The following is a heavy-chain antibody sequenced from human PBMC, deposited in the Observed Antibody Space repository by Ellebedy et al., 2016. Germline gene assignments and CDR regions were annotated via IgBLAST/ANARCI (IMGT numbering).Heavy chain of an antibody. CDR3: ARDVSLYSSSPSFDS. D-gene: IGHD6-6*01. CDR1: GGSVDTYY. Sequence: SETLSLTXTVSGGSVDTYYWTWIRQSPGKGLDWIKYNPSLRSRVTISLDTSKNQFSLRVTSVAAADTAVYYCARDVSLYSSSPSFDSWGQGTLVTVSS. V-gene: IGHV4-59*02. J-gene: IGHJ4*02.